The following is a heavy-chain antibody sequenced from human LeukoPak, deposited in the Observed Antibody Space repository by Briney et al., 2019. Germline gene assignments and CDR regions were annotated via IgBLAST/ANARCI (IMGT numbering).Heavy chain of an antibody. V-gene: IGHV1-2*02. CDR2: INPNSGGT. CDR3: ARGGDHYVWGNYPPLQH. CDR1: GYTFTDYY. J-gene: IGHJ1*01. D-gene: IGHD3-16*02. Sequence: ASVKVSCKASGYTFTDYYMHWVRQAPGQGLQWLGWINPNSGGTNDAQNFQGRVTMTRDTSMSTAYMELSRLRSDDTAVYYCARGGDHYVWGNYPPLQHWGQGTLVTVSS.